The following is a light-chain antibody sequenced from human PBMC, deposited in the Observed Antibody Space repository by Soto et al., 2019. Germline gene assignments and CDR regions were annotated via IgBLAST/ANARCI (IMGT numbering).Light chain of an antibody. Sequence: QSALTQPASVSGSPGQSITISCTGTTSDVGVYNYVSWYQQHPGKAPKLIIYEVSNRPSGVSNRFSGSKSGNTASLTISGLQAEDEADYYCSSYTDSSNYVFGTGTKLTVL. V-gene: IGLV2-14*01. CDR1: TSDVGVYNY. CDR3: SSYTDSSNYV. J-gene: IGLJ1*01. CDR2: EVS.